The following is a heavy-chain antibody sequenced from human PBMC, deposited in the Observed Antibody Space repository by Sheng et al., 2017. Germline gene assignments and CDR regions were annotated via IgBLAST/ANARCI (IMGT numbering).Heavy chain of an antibody. Sequence: QVHLVESGGGRGPAWGVPSRLSCAASGFSFSDYGMHWVRQAPGKGLEWVALIWRDANRKSYADSVKGQFTISRDNSKNTLYLQLKSLRAEDTAVYYCAKGGGGGYDSIFDKWGQGILVTVS. CDR3: AKGGGGGYDSIFDK. V-gene: IGHV3-30*02. D-gene: IGHD5-12*01. CDR1: GFSFSDYG. CDR2: IWRDANRK. J-gene: IGHJ4*02.